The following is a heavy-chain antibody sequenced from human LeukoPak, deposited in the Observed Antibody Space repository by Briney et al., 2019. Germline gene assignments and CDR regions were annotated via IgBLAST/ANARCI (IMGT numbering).Heavy chain of an antibody. CDR1: GFTFSSYG. CDR2: IWYDGSNK. Sequence: PGGSLRLSCAASGFTFSSYGMHWVCQAPGKGLEWVAVIWYDGSNKYYADSVKGRFTISRDNSKNTLYLQMNSLRAEDTAVYYCARAAAGPYYYYGMDVWGQGTTVTVSS. V-gene: IGHV3-33*01. CDR3: ARAAAGPYYYYGMDV. J-gene: IGHJ6*02. D-gene: IGHD6-13*01.